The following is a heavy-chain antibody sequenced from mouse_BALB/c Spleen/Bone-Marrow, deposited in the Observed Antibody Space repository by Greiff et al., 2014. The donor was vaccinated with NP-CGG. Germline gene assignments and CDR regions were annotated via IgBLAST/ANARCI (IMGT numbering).Heavy chain of an antibody. D-gene: IGHD3-1*01. J-gene: IGHJ3*01. Sequence: VQLQESGAELVKPGASVKLSCKASGYTFTSYYMYWVKQRPGQGLEWIGGINPSNGGTNFNEKFKSKATLTVDKSSSTAYMQPSSLTSEDSAVYYCTRGLRAWFAYWGQGTLVTVSA. CDR1: GYTFTSYY. CDR2: INPSNGGT. V-gene: IGHV1S81*02. CDR3: TRGLRAWFAY.